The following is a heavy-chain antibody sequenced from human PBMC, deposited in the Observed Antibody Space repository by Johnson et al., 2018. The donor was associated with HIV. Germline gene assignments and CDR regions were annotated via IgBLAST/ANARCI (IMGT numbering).Heavy chain of an antibody. Sequence: QVQLVESVGGVVQPGRSLRLSCAASGFTFSSYGMHWVRQAPGKGLEWVAVISYDGSNKYYADSVKGRFTISRDNSKNTLYLQMNSLRAEDTAVYYCARSPRIVVVVAATVGHAFDIWGQGTMVTVSS. D-gene: IGHD2-15*01. CDR3: ARSPRIVVVVAATVGHAFDI. J-gene: IGHJ3*02. V-gene: IGHV3-30-3*01. CDR1: GFTFSSYG. CDR2: ISYDGSNK.